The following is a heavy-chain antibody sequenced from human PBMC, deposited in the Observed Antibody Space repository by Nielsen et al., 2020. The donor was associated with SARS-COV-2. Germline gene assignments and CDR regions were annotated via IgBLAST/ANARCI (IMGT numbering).Heavy chain of an antibody. D-gene: IGHD2-15*01. V-gene: IGHV3-33*01. CDR1: GFTFSSYD. Sequence: GESLKISCAASGFTFSSYDMHWVRQAPGKGLEWVAVIWSDGSDRYYADSVKGRFTISRDNSRNTLYLQMNSLRTEDTAMYYCARGEDYSTMDVWGQGTTVTVSS. J-gene: IGHJ6*02. CDR2: IWSDGSDR. CDR3: ARGEDYSTMDV.